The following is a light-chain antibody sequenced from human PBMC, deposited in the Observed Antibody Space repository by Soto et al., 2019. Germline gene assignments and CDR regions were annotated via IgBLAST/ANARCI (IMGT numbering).Light chain of an antibody. CDR3: SSYTGSSTRVV. J-gene: IGLJ2*01. CDR1: SSDVGGYDF. CDR2: DVS. Sequence: QSVLTQPASVSGSPGQSITISCTGTSSDVGGYDFVSWYQQHPGKAPKLMIYDVSHRPSGVSNRFSGSKSGNTASLTVSGLQAEDEGDYYCSSYTGSSTRVVFGGGTKLTVL. V-gene: IGLV2-14*01.